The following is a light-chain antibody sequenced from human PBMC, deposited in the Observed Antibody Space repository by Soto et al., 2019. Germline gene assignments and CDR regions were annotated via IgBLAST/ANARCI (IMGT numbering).Light chain of an antibody. V-gene: IGLV2-14*01. Sequence: QSALTQPASVSGSPGQSITISCTGTSSDVGGYNYVSWYQQHPGKAPKLMIYDVSNRPSGVSNRFSDSKSGNTASLNISELQAEDDADYYYSSYTSSSTPHVLGTGTKLTVL. CDR1: SSDVGGYNY. CDR3: SSYTSSSTPHV. CDR2: DVS. J-gene: IGLJ1*01.